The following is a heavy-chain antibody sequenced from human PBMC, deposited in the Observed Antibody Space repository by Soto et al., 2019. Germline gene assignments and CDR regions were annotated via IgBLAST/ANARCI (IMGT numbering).Heavy chain of an antibody. V-gene: IGHV3-74*01. CDR3: ARDYGYLGYYYYGMDV. CDR2: INSDGSST. D-gene: IGHD3-22*01. Sequence: GGSLRLSCAASGFTFSSYWMHWVRQAPGKGLVWVSRINSDGSSTSYADSVKGRFTISRDNAKNTLYLQMNSLRAEDTAVYYCARDYGYLGYYYYGMDVWGQGTTVTVSS. J-gene: IGHJ6*02. CDR1: GFTFSSYW.